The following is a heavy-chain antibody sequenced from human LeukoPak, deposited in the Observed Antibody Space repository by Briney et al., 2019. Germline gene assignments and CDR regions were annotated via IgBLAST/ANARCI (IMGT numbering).Heavy chain of an antibody. Sequence: SVKVSCKASGFTFTSSAVQRVRQARGQRLEWIGWIVVGSGNTNYAQKFQERVTITRDMSTSTAYMELSSLRSEDTAVYYCAAGNGDYFDYWGQGTLVTVSS. V-gene: IGHV1-58*01. CDR3: AAGNGDYFDY. J-gene: IGHJ4*02. CDR1: GFTFTSSA. D-gene: IGHD4-17*01. CDR2: IVVGSGNT.